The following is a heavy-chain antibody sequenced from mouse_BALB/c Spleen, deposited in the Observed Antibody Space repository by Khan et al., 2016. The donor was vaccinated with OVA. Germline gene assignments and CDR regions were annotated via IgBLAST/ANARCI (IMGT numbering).Heavy chain of an antibody. V-gene: IGHV5-6-3*01. Sequence: EVELVESGGGLVQPGGSLKLSCAASGFTFSSYGMSWVRQTPDKRLELVATINSNGGSTYYPDSVKGRFTISRDNAKKTLYLQMSSLKSEDTAMYYCARMARTINWGQGTTLTVSS. J-gene: IGHJ2*01. CDR3: ARMARTIN. CDR2: INSNGGST. CDR1: GFTFSSYG.